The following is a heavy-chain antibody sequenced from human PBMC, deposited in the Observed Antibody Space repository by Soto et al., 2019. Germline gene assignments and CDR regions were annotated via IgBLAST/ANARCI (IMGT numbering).Heavy chain of an antibody. V-gene: IGHV4-39*02. CDR2: IYYDGNT. J-gene: IGHJ4*02. CDR3: ARSSIEHRLFMYPFDS. Sequence: SETLSLTCTVSGGSITSSSHYWGWIRQPPGKGLECIGNIYYDGNTYYNPSLKSRVTISLDTSKNLFSLRLNSVTAADTAVYYCARSSIEHRLFMYPFDSWGQGTLVTVCS. CDR1: GGSITSSSHY. D-gene: IGHD6-6*01.